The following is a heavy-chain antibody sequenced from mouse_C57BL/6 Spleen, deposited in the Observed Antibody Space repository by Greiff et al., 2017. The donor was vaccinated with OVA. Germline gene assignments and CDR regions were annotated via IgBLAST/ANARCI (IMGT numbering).Heavy chain of an antibody. V-gene: IGHV2-9-1*01. CDR1: GFSLTSYA. CDR2: IWTGGGT. Sequence: VKLMESGPGLVAPSQSLSITCTVSGFSLTSYAISWVRQPPGKGLEWLGVIWTGGGTNYNSALKSRLSISKDNSKSQVFLKMNSLQTDDTARYYCARNRGLGDYYAMDYWGQGTSVTVSS. CDR3: ARNRGLGDYYAMDY. J-gene: IGHJ4*01. D-gene: IGHD3-1*01.